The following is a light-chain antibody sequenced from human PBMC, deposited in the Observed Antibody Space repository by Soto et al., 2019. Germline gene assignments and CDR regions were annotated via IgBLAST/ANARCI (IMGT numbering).Light chain of an antibody. CDR3: QQSYTTPLT. V-gene: IGKV1-39*01. J-gene: IGKJ4*01. Sequence: DIHMTQSPSSLSASVGDIVTIAWRASQTIYSYVVWYQHATGRAPKLLIYRASTLQGGVPSRFSGSGSGTDFNLTISSLKPEDCATYYCQQSYTTPLTFGGGTKVDIK. CDR1: QTIYSY. CDR2: RAS.